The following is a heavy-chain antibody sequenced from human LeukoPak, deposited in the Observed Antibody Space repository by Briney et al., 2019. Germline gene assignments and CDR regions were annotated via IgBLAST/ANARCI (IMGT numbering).Heavy chain of an antibody. Sequence: SETLSLTCTLSGGSISTYYWSWIRQPPGKGLEWIGYIYHSGSTTYNPSLKSRVTISVDTSKNQFSLKLSSVTAADTAVYYCARGGGYASPIGYWGQGALVTVSS. CDR2: IYHSGST. J-gene: IGHJ4*02. CDR3: ARGGGYASPIGY. CDR1: GGSISTYY. V-gene: IGHV4-59*01. D-gene: IGHD5-12*01.